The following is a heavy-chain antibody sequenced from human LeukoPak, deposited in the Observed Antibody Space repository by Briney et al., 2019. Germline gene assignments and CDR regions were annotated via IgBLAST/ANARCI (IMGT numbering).Heavy chain of an antibody. CDR2: INSDGSST. CDR3: ARVGGSNAFDI. Sequence: PGGSLRLSCTASGFTFGDYAMSWVRQAPGKGLVWVSHINSDGSSTSYADSVKGRFTISRDNAKNTLYLQMNSLRDEDTAVYYCARVGGSNAFDIWGQGTMVIVSS. J-gene: IGHJ3*02. D-gene: IGHD1-26*01. CDR1: GFTFGDYA. V-gene: IGHV3-74*01.